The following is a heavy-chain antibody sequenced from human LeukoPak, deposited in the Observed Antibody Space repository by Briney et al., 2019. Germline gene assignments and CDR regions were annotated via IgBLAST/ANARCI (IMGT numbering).Heavy chain of an antibody. CDR1: GYTFTNYG. J-gene: IGHJ4*02. CDR3: AREGGATYYDFWSGLSLDY. D-gene: IGHD3-3*01. CDR2: ISPYNRNT. Sequence: ASVKVSCKASGYTFTNYGLSWVRQGPGQGLEWMGWISPYNRNTNYAQKLQGRVTVTTDTSTSTAYMELRSLRSDDTAVYYCAREGGATYYDFWSGLSLDYWGQGTLVTVSS. V-gene: IGHV1-18*01.